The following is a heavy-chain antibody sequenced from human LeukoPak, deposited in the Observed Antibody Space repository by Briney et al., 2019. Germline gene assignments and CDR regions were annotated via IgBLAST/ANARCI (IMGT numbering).Heavy chain of an antibody. CDR2: FDPEDGET. CDR3: ATAIEGSGSPQMYYYYYGMDV. CDR1: GYTLTELS. J-gene: IGHJ6*02. Sequence: ASVKVSCKVSGYTLTELSMHWVRQAPGKGLEWMGGFDPEDGETIYAQKFQGRVTMTEDTSTDTAYMELSSLRSEDTAVYYCATAIEGSGSPQMYYYYYGMDVCGQGTTVTVSS. V-gene: IGHV1-24*01. D-gene: IGHD3-10*01.